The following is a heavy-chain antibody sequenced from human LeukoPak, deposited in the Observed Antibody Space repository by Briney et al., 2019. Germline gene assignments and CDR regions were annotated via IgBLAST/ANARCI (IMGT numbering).Heavy chain of an antibody. V-gene: IGHV3-33*01. J-gene: IGHJ4*02. Sequence: PGRSLRLSCAASGFTFSSYGMHWVRQAPGKGLEWVAVIWYDGSNKYYSDSVKGRSTISRDNSKNTLYLQMNSLRAEDTAVYYCARDPSSSWLDYWGQGTLVTVSS. CDR2: IWYDGSNK. D-gene: IGHD6-13*01. CDR3: ARDPSSSWLDY. CDR1: GFTFSSYG.